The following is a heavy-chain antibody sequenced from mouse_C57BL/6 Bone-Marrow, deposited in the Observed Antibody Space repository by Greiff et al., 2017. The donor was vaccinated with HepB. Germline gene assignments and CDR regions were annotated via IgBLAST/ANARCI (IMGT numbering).Heavy chain of an antibody. CDR2: ISYDGSN. CDR1: GYSITSGYY. CDR3: ARESGTGWFAY. Sequence: DVQLQESGPGLVKPSQSLSLTCSVTGYSITSGYYWNWIRQFPGNKLEWMGYISYDGSNNYNPSLKNRISITRDTSKNQFFLKLNSVTTEDTATYYCARESGTGWFAYWGQGTLVTVSA. V-gene: IGHV3-6*01. D-gene: IGHD3-3*01. J-gene: IGHJ3*01.